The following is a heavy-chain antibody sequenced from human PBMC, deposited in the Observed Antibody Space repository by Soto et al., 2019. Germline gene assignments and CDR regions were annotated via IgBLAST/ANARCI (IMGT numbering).Heavy chain of an antibody. J-gene: IGHJ3*01. D-gene: IGHD1-26*01. Sequence: VQMVQSGAEVKEPGSSVKVSCTNSGDTFSHYVMSWVRQAPGQGLEWMGSLAPISGSPNYAERFEDRLTISEDAGTSPMYMELRSLKYDDTAVYYCARIGVGSRRWGQVTMVNVSS. CDR1: GDTFSHYV. CDR3: ARIGVGSRR. CDR2: LAPISGSP. V-gene: IGHV1-69*18.